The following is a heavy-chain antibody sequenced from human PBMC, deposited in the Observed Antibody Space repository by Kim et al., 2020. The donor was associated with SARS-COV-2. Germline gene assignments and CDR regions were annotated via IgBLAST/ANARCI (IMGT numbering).Heavy chain of an antibody. CDR2: K. CDR3: AIEVAYTHYFDF. J-gene: IGHJ4*02. V-gene: IGHV3-33*01. D-gene: IGHD5-12*01. Sequence: KYYAGSVRGRFTISRDDSKNPLYVQMESLRAEDTAVYYCAIEVAYTHYFDFWGQGTPVTVSS.